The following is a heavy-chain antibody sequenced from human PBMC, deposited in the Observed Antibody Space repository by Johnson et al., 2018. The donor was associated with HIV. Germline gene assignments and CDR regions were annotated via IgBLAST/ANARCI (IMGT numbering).Heavy chain of an antibody. CDR1: GFTFSSYW. CDR2: RKEEGSEK. J-gene: IGHJ3*02. D-gene: IGHD3-16*01. CDR3: AREGEPDGFDI. Sequence: QLVESGGGLVQPGGSLRLSCAASGFTFSSYWMNWVRQAPGKGREGGGKRKEEGSEKYYVDSVRGRFTISRDNDKNSLYLQMKSLRAEDTAVYYCAREGEPDGFDIWGQGTMVTVSS. V-gene: IGHV3-7*01.